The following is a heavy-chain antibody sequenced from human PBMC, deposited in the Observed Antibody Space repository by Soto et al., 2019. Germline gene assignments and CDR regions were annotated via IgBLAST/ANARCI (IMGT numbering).Heavy chain of an antibody. Sequence: SETLSLTCTVSGGSISGSSYYWGWIRQPPGKGLEWIGSIYYSGSTYYNPSLKSRVTISVDTSKNQFSLKLSSVTAADTAVYYCARQTDLYAFDIWGQGKMVT. CDR3: ARQTDLYAFDI. CDR1: GGSISGSSYY. CDR2: IYYSGST. V-gene: IGHV4-39*01. D-gene: IGHD3-3*01. J-gene: IGHJ3*02.